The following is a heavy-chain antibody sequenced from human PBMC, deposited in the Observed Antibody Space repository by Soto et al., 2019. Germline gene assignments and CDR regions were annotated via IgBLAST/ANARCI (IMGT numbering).Heavy chain of an antibody. J-gene: IGHJ6*02. CDR1: GFTFSSYA. CDR3: AKGITMVRETTYYYYYGMDV. V-gene: IGHV3-23*01. Sequence: GGSLRLSCAASGFTFSSYAMSRVRQAPGKGLEWVSAISGSGGSTYYADSVKGRFTISRDNSKNTLYLQMNSLRAEDTAVYYCAKGITMVRETTYYYYYGMDVWGQGTTVTVSS. CDR2: ISGSGGST. D-gene: IGHD3-10*01.